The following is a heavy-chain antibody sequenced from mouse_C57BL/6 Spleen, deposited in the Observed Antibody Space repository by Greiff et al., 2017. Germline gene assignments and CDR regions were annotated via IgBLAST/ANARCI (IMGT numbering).Heavy chain of an antibody. J-gene: IGHJ2*01. CDR2: IHPNSGST. CDR3: ARYDGYSFDY. Sequence: QVQLQQPGAELVQPGASVTLSCKASGYTFTSYWMHWVKQRPGQGLEWIGMIHPNSGSTNYNEKFKSKATLTVDKSSSTAYMQLSSLTSEDSAVYYCARYDGYSFDYWGQGTTLTVSS. D-gene: IGHD2-3*01. CDR1: GYTFTSYW. V-gene: IGHV1-64*01.